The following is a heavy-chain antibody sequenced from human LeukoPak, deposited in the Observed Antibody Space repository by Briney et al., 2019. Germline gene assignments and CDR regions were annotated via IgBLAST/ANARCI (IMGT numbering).Heavy chain of an antibody. Sequence: GESLKISCKGSGYSFTSHWIAWVRQMPGKGLEWMGIIYPGDPDTTYSPSFQGQVTISADKSISTAYLQWSSLKASDTAIYYCARVEMATGWFDPWGQGTLVTVSS. D-gene: IGHD5-24*01. V-gene: IGHV5-51*01. J-gene: IGHJ5*02. CDR2: IYPGDPDT. CDR1: GYSFTSHW. CDR3: ARVEMATGWFDP.